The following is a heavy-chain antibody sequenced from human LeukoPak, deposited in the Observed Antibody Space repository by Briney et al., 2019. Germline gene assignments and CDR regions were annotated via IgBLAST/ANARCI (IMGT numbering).Heavy chain of an antibody. Sequence: PSETLSLTCTVSGGSISSGDYYWSWIRQPPGKGLEWIGEINHSGSTNYNPSLKSRVTISVDTSKNQFSLKLSSVTAADTAVYYCAAEEYYDILTGYYGMDVWGQGTTVTVSS. D-gene: IGHD3-9*01. CDR1: GGSISSGDYY. J-gene: IGHJ6*02. CDR2: INHSGST. V-gene: IGHV4-39*07. CDR3: AAEEYYDILTGYYGMDV.